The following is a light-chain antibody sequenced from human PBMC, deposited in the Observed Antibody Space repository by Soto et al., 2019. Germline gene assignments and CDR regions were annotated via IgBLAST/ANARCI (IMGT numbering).Light chain of an antibody. V-gene: IGKV3-20*01. CDR1: QSVSSTY. Sequence: SVVTQARGTVSLGPWEGASLSCRASQSVSSTYLAWYQQKPGQALRLLISGASSRATGIPARFSGSGSGTKFNLTIRRLQPADFAAYPCPHPPSWPYPFAQGTKVDIK. CDR3: PHPPSWPYP. CDR2: GAS. J-gene: IGKJ2*01.